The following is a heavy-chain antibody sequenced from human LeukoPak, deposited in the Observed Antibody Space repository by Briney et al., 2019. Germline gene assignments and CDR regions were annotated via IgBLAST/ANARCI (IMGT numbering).Heavy chain of an antibody. Sequence: KPRESLKISCKGSGYSFTSYWISWVRQMPGKGLEWMGRIDPSDSYTNYSPSFQGHVTISADKSISTAYLQWSSLKASDTAMYYCARRERYSSSSGIVDPWGQGTLVTVSS. J-gene: IGHJ5*02. D-gene: IGHD6-13*01. CDR3: ARRERYSSSSGIVDP. CDR2: IDPSDSYT. CDR1: GYSFTSYW. V-gene: IGHV5-10-1*01.